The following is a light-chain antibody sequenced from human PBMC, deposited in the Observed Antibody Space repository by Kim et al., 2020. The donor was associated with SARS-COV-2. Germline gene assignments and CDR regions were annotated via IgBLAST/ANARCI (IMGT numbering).Light chain of an antibody. V-gene: IGLV1-40*01. Sequence: QRVTVSCTGSSSNIGADYDVHWYQQVPGTAPKLRIYGKSNRPSGVPDRFAGSKSGTSASLAITGLQAEDEADYYCQSYDNSLSGYVFGTGTKVTVL. J-gene: IGLJ1*01. CDR2: GKS. CDR3: QSYDNSLSGYV. CDR1: SSNIGADYD.